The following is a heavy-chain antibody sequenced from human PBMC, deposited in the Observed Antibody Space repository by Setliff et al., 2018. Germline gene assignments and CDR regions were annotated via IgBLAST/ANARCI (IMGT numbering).Heavy chain of an antibody. V-gene: IGHV4-34*01. D-gene: IGHD3-22*01. J-gene: IGHJ3*02. Sequence: SETLSLTFAVCGGSFSGHHWCWIRQPPWKGLEWIGEINHSGSANYNPSLKSRVTISLDTSKNQFSLKLSSVTAADTAVYYCARGDYYDSSAYSPDTFDIWGQGTMVTVSS. CDR3: ARGDYYDSSAYSPDTFDI. CDR1: GGSFSGHH. CDR2: INHSGSA.